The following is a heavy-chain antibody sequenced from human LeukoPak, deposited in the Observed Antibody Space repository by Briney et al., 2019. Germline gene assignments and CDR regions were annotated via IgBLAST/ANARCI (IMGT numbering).Heavy chain of an antibody. CDR3: AKRVAAAGIFDY. CDR2: IYYSGST. Sequence: SETLSLTCTVSGGSISSGDYYWSWIRQPPGKGLEWIGYIYYSGSTYYNPSLESRVTISVDRSKNQFSLRLSSVTAADTAVYYCAKRVAAAGIFDYWGQGTLVTVSS. V-gene: IGHV4-30-4*01. CDR1: GGSISSGDYY. J-gene: IGHJ4*02. D-gene: IGHD6-13*01.